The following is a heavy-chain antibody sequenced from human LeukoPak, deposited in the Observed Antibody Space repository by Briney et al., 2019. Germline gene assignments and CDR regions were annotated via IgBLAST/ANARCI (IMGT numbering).Heavy chain of an antibody. CDR3: ASISDSSGYYAFDY. D-gene: IGHD3-22*01. Sequence: ASVKVSCKASGYTFTSYGISWVRQAPGQGLEWMGWISAYNGSTNYAQKLQGRVTMTTDTSTSTAYMELRSLRSDDTAVYYCASISDSSGYYAFDYWGQGTLVTVSS. CDR2: ISAYNGST. V-gene: IGHV1-18*01. J-gene: IGHJ4*02. CDR1: GYTFTSYG.